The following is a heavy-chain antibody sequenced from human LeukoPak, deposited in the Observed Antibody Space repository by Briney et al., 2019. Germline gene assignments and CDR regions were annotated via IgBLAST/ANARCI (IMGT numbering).Heavy chain of an antibody. CDR1: GGSFSGYY. Sequence: SETLSLTCALYGGSFSGYYWSWIRPPPERGTEWIGEINHIGSTNYNPTLKSRVTISVDTSKNQFSLKLSSVTAAETAVHYCARVYYGSGSYYKMSPNDYGGQGNLITVSS. CDR3: ARVYYGSGSYYKMSPNDY. D-gene: IGHD3-10*01. V-gene: IGHV4-34*01. CDR2: INHIGST. J-gene: IGHJ4*02.